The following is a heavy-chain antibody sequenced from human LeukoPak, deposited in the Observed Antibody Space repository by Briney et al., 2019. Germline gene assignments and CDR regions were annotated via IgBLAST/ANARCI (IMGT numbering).Heavy chain of an antibody. Sequence: SETLSLTCTVSGGSISSYYWSWIRQPPGKGLEWIGYIYYSGSTYYNPSLKSRVTISVDTSKNQFSLKLSSVTAADTAVYYCARRPGMDVWGQGTTVTVSS. CDR2: IYYSGST. J-gene: IGHJ6*02. CDR3: ARRPGMDV. V-gene: IGHV4-59*08. CDR1: GGSISSYY.